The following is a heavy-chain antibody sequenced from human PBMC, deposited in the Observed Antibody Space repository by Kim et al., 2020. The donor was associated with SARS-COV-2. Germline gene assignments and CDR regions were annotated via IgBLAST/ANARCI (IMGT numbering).Heavy chain of an antibody. CDR2: MDPNSGNT. Sequence: ASVKVSCKASGYTFSSYDISWVRQATGQGLEWMGWMDPNSGNTGYAEKFQGRVTMTRDTSTSTAYMELSSLRPDDTAVYYCARGWGLYFDRSDYYVYWGQGSLVTVSS. J-gene: IGHJ4*02. CDR1: GYTFSSYD. D-gene: IGHD3-9*01. V-gene: IGHV1-8*02. CDR3: ARGWGLYFDRSDYYVY.